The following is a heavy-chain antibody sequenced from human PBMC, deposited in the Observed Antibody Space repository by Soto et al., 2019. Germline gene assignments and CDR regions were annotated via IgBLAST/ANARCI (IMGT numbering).Heavy chain of an antibody. CDR1: GFTFSTYW. J-gene: IGHJ4*02. V-gene: IGHV3-7*04. CDR2: IKQDGSEY. CDR3: ARGAFPTWGSYPLDY. D-gene: IGHD3-16*02. Sequence: EVQLVESGGGLVQPGGSLRLSCAASGFTFSTYWMTWVRQAPGKGLEWVANIKQDGSEYYYVGSVKGRFTISRDNAKNSLDLQMNSLRAEDTAVYYCARGAFPTWGSYPLDYWGQGTLVTVSS.